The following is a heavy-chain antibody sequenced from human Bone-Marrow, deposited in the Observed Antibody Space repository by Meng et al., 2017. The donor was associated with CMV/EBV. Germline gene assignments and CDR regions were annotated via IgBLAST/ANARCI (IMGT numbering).Heavy chain of an antibody. CDR1: GGSISSYY. D-gene: IGHD1-26*01. CDR2: IYHSGST. J-gene: IGHJ4*02. Sequence: SETLSLTCTVSGGSISSYYWGWIRQPPGKGLEWIGSIYHSGSTYYNPSLKSRVTIAVDTSKNQFSLKLSSVTAADTAVYYCARDGWGGGSPTIDYGGQGTLVTVSS. V-gene: IGHV4-38-2*02. CDR3: ARDGWGGGSPTIDY.